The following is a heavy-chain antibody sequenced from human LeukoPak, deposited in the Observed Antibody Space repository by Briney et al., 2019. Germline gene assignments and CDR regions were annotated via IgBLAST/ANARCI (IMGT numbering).Heavy chain of an antibody. CDR1: AVSISSGNFY. D-gene: IGHD6-19*01. J-gene: IGHJ6*02. CDR2: VYSTGNT. CDR3: ARGGGGGSGWYTAYYYYGMDV. Sequence: PSETLSLTCTVSAVSISSGNFYWSWIRQSAGKGLEWIGHVYSTGNTKYNPSLKSRVTISADTSKNQISLRLRSVTAADTAMFYCARGGGGGSGWYTAYYYYGMDVWGQGTTVTVSS. V-gene: IGHV4-61*09.